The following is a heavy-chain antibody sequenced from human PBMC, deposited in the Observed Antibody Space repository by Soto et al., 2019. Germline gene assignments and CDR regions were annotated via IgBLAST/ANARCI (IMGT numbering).Heavy chain of an antibody. V-gene: IGHV3-30*18. CDR1: GFTFSSYA. D-gene: IGHD6-19*01. CDR3: VKDGSSGWPYYYGMDV. Sequence: GGSLRLSCAASGFTFSSYAMHWVCQAPGKGLEWVAVISYDGRNKYYADSVKGRFTISRDNSKNTLYLQMSSLRAEDTAVYYCVKDGSSGWPYYYGMDVWGQGTTVTVSS. J-gene: IGHJ6*02. CDR2: ISYDGRNK.